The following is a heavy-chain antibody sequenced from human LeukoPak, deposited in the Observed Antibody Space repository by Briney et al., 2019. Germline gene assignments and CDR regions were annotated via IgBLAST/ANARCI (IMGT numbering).Heavy chain of an antibody. Sequence: GSLRLSCVASGFIFSRYWMHWVRQAPGKGLEWVGFIRSKAYGGTTEYAASVKGRFTISRDDSKSIAYLRMNSLKTEDTAVYYCTSADYYDSSGYYSDYFDYWGQGTLVTVSS. J-gene: IGHJ4*02. CDR3: TSADYYDSSGYYSDYFDY. CDR1: GFIFSRYW. V-gene: IGHV3-49*04. D-gene: IGHD3-22*01. CDR2: IRSKAYGGTT.